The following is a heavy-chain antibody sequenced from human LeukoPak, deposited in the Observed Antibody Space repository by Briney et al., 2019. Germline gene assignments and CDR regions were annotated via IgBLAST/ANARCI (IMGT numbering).Heavy chain of an antibody. CDR3: ARRDISSGWSFNY. Sequence: SETLSLTCTVSGGSISNYHWSWIRQPAGKGLERIGQIHTSGSTNYNPPLKSRVTMSIDTPENQLSLTIRSVTAADTAVYYCARRDISSGWSFNYWGRGTLVTVSS. V-gene: IGHV4-4*07. CDR1: GGSISNYH. D-gene: IGHD6-19*01. CDR2: IHTSGST. J-gene: IGHJ4*02.